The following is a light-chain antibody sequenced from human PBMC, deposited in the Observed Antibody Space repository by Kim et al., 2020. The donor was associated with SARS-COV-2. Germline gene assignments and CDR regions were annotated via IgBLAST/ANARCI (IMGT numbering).Light chain of an antibody. CDR2: GAS. CDR1: QSVSSN. Sequence: STGERATRSCGASQSVSSNLAWYQQKPGQAPRLLIYGASTRATGIPARFSGSGSGTEFTLTISSLQSEDFAVYYCQQYNNWPPWTFGQGTKVDIK. J-gene: IGKJ1*01. CDR3: QQYNNWPPWT. V-gene: IGKV3-15*01.